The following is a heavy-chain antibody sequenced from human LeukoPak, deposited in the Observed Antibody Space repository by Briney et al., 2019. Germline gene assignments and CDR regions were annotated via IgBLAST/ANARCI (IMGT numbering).Heavy chain of an antibody. V-gene: IGHV3-30*02. CDR2: IRYDGSNK. CDR1: GFTFSSYG. D-gene: IGHD2-2*01. J-gene: IGHJ6*03. CDR3: AKTLGYCSSTSCSDYMDV. Sequence: GGSLRLSCAVSGFTFSSYGMHWVRQAPGKGLEWVAFIRYDGSNKDYADSVKGRFTISRDNSKNTLYLQMNSLRAEDTAVYYCAKTLGYCSSTSCSDYMDVWGKGTTVTVSS.